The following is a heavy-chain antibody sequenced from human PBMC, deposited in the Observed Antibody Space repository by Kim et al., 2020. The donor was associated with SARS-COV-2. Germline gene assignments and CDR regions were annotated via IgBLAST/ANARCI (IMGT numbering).Heavy chain of an antibody. CDR3: ARGKDY. V-gene: IGHV1-18*01. CDR2: ANNGNT. Sequence: ANNGNTNYAKKFQGRVTMTTDTATSTAYMELRSLRSDDTAVYYCARGKDYWGQGTLVTVSS. J-gene: IGHJ4*02.